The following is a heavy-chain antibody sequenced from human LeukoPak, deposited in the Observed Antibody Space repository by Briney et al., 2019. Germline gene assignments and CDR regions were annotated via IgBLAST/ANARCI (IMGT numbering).Heavy chain of an antibody. V-gene: IGHV3-66*01. CDR3: ARSDARVANNDYYFDY. CDR2: IYSGGST. D-gene: IGHD5-12*01. J-gene: IGHJ4*02. CDR1: GFTVSSNY. Sequence: GGSLRLSCAASGFTVSSNYMSWVRQAPGKGLECVSVIYSGGSTYYADSVKGRFTISRDNSKNTLYLQMNSLRAEDTAVYYCARSDARVANNDYYFDYWGQGTLVTVSS.